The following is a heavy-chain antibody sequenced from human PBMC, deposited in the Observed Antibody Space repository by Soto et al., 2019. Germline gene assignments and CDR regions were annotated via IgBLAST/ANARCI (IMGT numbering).Heavy chain of an antibody. V-gene: IGHV3-23*01. CDR3: AKPPDYNWNDY. CDR2: VSGSGGST. Sequence: GGSLRLSCAASGFSFGSYAMSWFRQAPGKGLEWISAVSGSGGSTYYADSVKGRFTISRDNSKDTLYLQMNNLRAEDTAVYYCAKPPDYNWNDYWGQGTLVTVSS. D-gene: IGHD1-20*01. CDR1: GFSFGSYA. J-gene: IGHJ4*02.